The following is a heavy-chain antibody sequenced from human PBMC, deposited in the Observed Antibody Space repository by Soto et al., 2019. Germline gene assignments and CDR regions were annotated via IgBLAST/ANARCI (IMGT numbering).Heavy chain of an antibody. CDR2: INPNSGGT. CDR1: GYTFTDDF. CDR3: ARVAAGPPDY. V-gene: IGHV1-2*02. D-gene: IGHD6-13*01. Sequence: VKVSCKASGYTFTDDFIHWVRQAPGQGLEWMGWINPNSGGTNYAQKFQGRVTMTRDTSISTAYMELSRLTSDDTAVYYCARVAAGPPDYWGQGTLVTVSS. J-gene: IGHJ4*02.